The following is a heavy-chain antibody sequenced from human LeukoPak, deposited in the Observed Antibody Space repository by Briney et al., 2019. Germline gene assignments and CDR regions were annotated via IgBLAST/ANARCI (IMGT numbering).Heavy chain of an antibody. J-gene: IGHJ4*02. D-gene: IGHD5-18*01. Sequence: GGSLRLSCAASGFTFSSYSMNWVRQAPGKGLEWVSSSSGSGGSTYYADSVKGRFTISRDNSKNTVYMQMKSLRGEDTAVNYCGKHTAMRYYFDYWGQGTLVTVSS. V-gene: IGHV3-23*01. CDR1: GFTFSSYS. CDR2: SSGSGGST. CDR3: GKHTAMRYYFDY.